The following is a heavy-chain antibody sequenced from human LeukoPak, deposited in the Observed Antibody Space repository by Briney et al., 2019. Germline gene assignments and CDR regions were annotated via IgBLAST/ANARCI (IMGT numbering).Heavy chain of an antibody. CDR2: IKQDGSEK. V-gene: IGHV3-7*01. Sequence: PGGSLRLSCAASGFTFSIYWMTWVRQAPGKGLEWVANIKQDGSEKYYVDSVKGRFTISRDNAKNSLYLQMNSLRAEDTAVYYCAREGYYYDSSGYYYEVDSYFDYWGQGTLVTVSS. CDR3: AREGYYYDSSGYYYEVDSYFDY. D-gene: IGHD3-22*01. J-gene: IGHJ4*02. CDR1: GFTFSIYW.